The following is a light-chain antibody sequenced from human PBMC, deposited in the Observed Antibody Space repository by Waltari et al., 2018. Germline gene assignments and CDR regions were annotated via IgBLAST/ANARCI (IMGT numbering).Light chain of an antibody. V-gene: IGLV1-40*01. CDR2: GNT. CDR1: SPNIGAGYD. J-gene: IGLJ1*01. CDR3: QSYDSRLSTYV. Sequence: QSVLTQPPSVSGAPGQRVTISCTGGSPNIGAGYDVNWYQQLPGTAPKPPNAGNTTRPSGIPDRFPASRPGTSASLAITGLQADYEADYYCQSYDSRLSTYVFGTGTKVTVL.